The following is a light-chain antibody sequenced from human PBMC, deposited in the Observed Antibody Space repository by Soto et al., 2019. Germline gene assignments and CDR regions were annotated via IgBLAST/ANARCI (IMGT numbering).Light chain of an antibody. J-gene: IGKJ1*01. V-gene: IGKV3D-20*02. Sequence: EIVLTPSPGTLSMSPGERVVLSCRASQSVSKRLVAWYQQRPGQAPRLLIYGALGRATGIPDRFSGSGYGTDFTLTISSLEPEDFAVYYCLHRNNWAWTFGQGTKVDIK. CDR3: LHRNNWAWT. CDR2: GAL. CDR1: QSVSKRL.